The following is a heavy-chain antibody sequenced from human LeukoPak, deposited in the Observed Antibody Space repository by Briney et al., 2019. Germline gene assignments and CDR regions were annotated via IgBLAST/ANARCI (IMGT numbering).Heavy chain of an antibody. D-gene: IGHD5-12*01. CDR2: INPNSGGT. Sequence: ASVKVSCKASGYTFTGYYMHWVRQAPGQGLEWMGWINPNSGGTNYTQKFQGRVTMTRDTSISTAYMELSRLRSDDTAVYYCATLARYSGYDFDYWGQRTLVTVSS. J-gene: IGHJ4*02. CDR3: ATLARYSGYDFDY. V-gene: IGHV1-2*02. CDR1: GYTFTGYY.